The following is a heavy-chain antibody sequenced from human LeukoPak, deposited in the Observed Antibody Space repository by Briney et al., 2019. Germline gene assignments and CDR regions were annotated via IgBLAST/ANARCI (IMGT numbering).Heavy chain of an antibody. Sequence: TGGSLRLSCAGYDFTVSTNYMSWVRQAPGKGLKWVSVIYSGGKTYYADSVKGRFTISRDNSKNTVYLQMNSLRAEDTAVYYCARVAAGKVIYYWGQGTLVIVSS. CDR2: IYSGGKT. D-gene: IGHD6-13*01. CDR1: DFTVSTNY. CDR3: ARVAAGKVIYY. V-gene: IGHV3-53*01. J-gene: IGHJ4*02.